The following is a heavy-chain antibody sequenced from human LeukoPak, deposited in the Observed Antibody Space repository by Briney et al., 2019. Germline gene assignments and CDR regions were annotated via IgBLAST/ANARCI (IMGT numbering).Heavy chain of an antibody. CDR1: GYTFTSYG. Sequence: ASVKVSCKASGYTFTSYGISWVRQAPGQGLEWVGWISAYNGNTNYAQKLQGRVTMTTDTSPSTAYMELRSLRSDDTAVYYCANFFYDSSGYYFQHWGQGTLVTVSS. CDR3: ANFFYDSSGYYFQH. D-gene: IGHD3-22*01. CDR2: ISAYNGNT. V-gene: IGHV1-18*01. J-gene: IGHJ1*01.